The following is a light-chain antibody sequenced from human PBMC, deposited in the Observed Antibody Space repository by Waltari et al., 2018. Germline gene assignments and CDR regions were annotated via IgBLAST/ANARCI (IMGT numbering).Light chain of an antibody. CDR2: NDD. Sequence: FMLTQPHSVSESPGKTVTISCTGSSGYIATNSVQGYQQRPGRAPTTMIYNDDQRPSGVPDRFSGSIDSSSNTASLTISGLKTEDEADYYCQSYDSNTVIFGGGTKLTVL. CDR1: SGYIATNS. J-gene: IGLJ2*01. CDR3: QSYDSNTVI. V-gene: IGLV6-57*02.